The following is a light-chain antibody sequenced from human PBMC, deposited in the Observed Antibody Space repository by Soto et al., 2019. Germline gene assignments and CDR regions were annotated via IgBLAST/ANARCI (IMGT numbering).Light chain of an antibody. CDR2: EAS. V-gene: IGKV3-11*01. CDR3: QQRNNWPLT. CDR1: QSVSGH. J-gene: IGKJ4*01. Sequence: EIVLIQSPATLSLSPGERATLSCRGTQSVSGHLAWYQQKPGQAPRLLIYEASNRATGIPARFSGSGSGTAFNLTISSLEPEEFAVYYCQQRNNWPLTFGGGTKVEV.